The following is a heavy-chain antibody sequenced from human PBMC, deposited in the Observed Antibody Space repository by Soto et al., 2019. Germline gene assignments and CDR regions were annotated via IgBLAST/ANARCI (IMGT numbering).Heavy chain of an antibody. CDR1: GFTFSSYA. CDR3: AKDLYSSSSAGMY. J-gene: IGHJ4*02. D-gene: IGHD6-6*01. CDR2: ISGSGGST. V-gene: IGHV3-23*01. Sequence: EVQLLESGGGLVQPGGSLRLSCAASGFTFSSYAMSWVRQAPGKWLEWVSAISGSGGSTYYADSVKGRFTISRDNSKNTLYLQMNSLRAEDTAVYYCAKDLYSSSSAGMYWGQGTLVTVSS.